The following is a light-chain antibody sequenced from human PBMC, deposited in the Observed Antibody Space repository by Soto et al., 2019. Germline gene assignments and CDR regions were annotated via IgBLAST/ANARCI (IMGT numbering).Light chain of an antibody. CDR3: CSYAGIYTYV. CDR1: SSDVGGYNY. Sequence: QSALTQPRSVSGSPGQSVTISCTGTSSDVGGYNYVSWYQQHPGKAPKLMIYDVSKRPSGVPDRFSGSKSGKTASLTISGLQAEDEADYYCCSYAGIYTYVFGPGTKVTVL. CDR2: DVS. V-gene: IGLV2-11*01. J-gene: IGLJ1*01.